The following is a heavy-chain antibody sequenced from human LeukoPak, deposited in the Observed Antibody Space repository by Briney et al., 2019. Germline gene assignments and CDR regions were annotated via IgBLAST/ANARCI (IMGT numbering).Heavy chain of an antibody. Sequence: GGSLRLSCAASGFTFSTYGMHWVRQAPGKGLEWVAVISSDESTDYYSDSVRGRFTVSRDNSRNTLYLQVNSLRAEDTAVYYCAREGLGTTFSAWFDPWGQGTLVIVSS. D-gene: IGHD1-7*01. J-gene: IGHJ5*02. CDR3: AREGLGTTFSAWFDP. V-gene: IGHV3-30*03. CDR2: ISSDESTD. CDR1: GFTFSTYG.